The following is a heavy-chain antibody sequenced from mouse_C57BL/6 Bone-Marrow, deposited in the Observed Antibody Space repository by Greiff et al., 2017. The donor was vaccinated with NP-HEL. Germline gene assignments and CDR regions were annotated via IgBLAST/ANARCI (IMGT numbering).Heavy chain of an antibody. CDR2: IYPGSGST. Sequence: QVQLQQPGAELVKPGASVKMSCKASGYTFTSYWITWVKQRPGQGLEWIGDIYPGSGSTNYNEKFKSKATLTVDTSSSTAYMQLSSLTSEDSAVYYCARDGGLLAWFAYWGQGTLVTVSA. D-gene: IGHD2-3*01. V-gene: IGHV1-55*01. J-gene: IGHJ3*01. CDR1: GYTFTSYW. CDR3: ARDGGLLAWFAY.